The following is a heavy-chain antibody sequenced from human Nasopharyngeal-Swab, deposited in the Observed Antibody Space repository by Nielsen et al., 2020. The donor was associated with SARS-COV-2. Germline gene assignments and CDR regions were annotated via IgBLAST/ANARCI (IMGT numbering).Heavy chain of an antibody. D-gene: IGHD6-19*01. CDR3: AKKLSSGWYGPFDY. CDR1: GFTFSSYA. J-gene: IGHJ4*02. Sequence: GGSLRLSCAASGFTFSSYAMSWVRQAPGEGLEWVSAISGSGGSTYYADSVKGRFTISRDNSKNTLYLQMNSLRAEDTAVYYCAKKLSSGWYGPFDYWGQGTLVTVSS. V-gene: IGHV3-23*01. CDR2: ISGSGGST.